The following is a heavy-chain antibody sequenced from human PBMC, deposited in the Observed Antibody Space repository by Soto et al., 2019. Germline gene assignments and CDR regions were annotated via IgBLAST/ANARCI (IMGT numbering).Heavy chain of an antibody. CDR2: ISGSGGAT. Sequence: EVQLLESGGGLVQPGGSLRLSCAASGFSFSNYAMTWVRQAPGKGLEWVSTISGSGGATYYADSVKVRCTISRDNSKNTFYLQMNSLRAEDTAVYYCAKDHYCSGGSCYYHYYYMDVWGRGTTVTVSS. J-gene: IGHJ6*03. CDR3: AKDHYCSGGSCYYHYYYMDV. D-gene: IGHD2-15*01. CDR1: GFSFSNYA. V-gene: IGHV3-23*01.